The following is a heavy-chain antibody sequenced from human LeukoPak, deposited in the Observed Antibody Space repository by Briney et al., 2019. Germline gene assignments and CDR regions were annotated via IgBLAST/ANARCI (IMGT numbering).Heavy chain of an antibody. D-gene: IGHD1-1*01. J-gene: IGHJ4*02. CDR1: GGSFSSHS. CDR3: ARTGFGFEY. V-gene: IGHV4-59*11. Sequence: SETLSLTCTVAGGSFSSHSWSWIRQPPGKGREWIVYIFYNGDTNYNPSLRGRVTFSVDTSRKQVSLKLTSATAADTAVYYCARTGFGFEYWGQGALVTVSS. CDR2: IFYNGDT.